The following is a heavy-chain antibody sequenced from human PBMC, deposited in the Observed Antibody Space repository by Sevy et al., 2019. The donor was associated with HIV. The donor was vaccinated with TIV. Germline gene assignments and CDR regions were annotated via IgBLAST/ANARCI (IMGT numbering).Heavy chain of an antibody. CDR3: AKDHEHDAFDI. CDR1: GFTFSNYD. J-gene: IGHJ3*02. V-gene: IGHV3-30*18. Sequence: GGSLRLSCAASGFTFSNYDMHWVRQAPGKGLEWVAVLSDGGSNKYYPDSVKGRFTISRDNSKNTLYLQMNSLRTEDTAVYYCAKDHEHDAFDIWGQGTMVTVSS. CDR2: LSDGGSNK.